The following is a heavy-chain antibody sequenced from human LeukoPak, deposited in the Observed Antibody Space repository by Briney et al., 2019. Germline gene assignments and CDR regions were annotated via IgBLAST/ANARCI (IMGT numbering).Heavy chain of an antibody. CDR2: ISSSSGYI. V-gene: IGHV3-21*01. CDR3: ARDVPYYYESSGYYSLGFDI. D-gene: IGHD3-22*01. Sequence: GGSLRLSCVASGFTFSSSTMNWVRQAPGKGLEWVSSISSSSGYIYYADSVKGRFTISRDNAKNSLYLQMNSLRAEDTAVYYCARDVPYYYESSGYYSLGFDIWGQGTMVTVSS. J-gene: IGHJ3*02. CDR1: GFTFSSST.